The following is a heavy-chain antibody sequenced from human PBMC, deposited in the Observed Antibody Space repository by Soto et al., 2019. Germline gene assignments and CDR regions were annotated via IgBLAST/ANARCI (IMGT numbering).Heavy chain of an antibody. Sequence: EVQLVESGGNLVQPGGSLRLSCAASGFRFCIYSMNWVRQAPGKGLEWSAYITSDTKTIKYADSVKGRFTISRDNGKNSVYLQMNSLRDEDTAVYYCARSVEGHFDYWGQGTVVTVSA. CDR1: GFRFCIYS. V-gene: IGHV3-48*02. CDR2: ITSDTKTI. J-gene: IGHJ4*02. D-gene: IGHD6-19*01. CDR3: ARSVEGHFDY.